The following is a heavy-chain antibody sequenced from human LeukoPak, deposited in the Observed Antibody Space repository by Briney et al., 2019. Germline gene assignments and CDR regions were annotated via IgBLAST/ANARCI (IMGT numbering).Heavy chain of an antibody. CDR3: ARAPTFSGWFDY. CDR1: GFTLRRHK. CDR2: ISSSSGYI. J-gene: IGHJ4*02. D-gene: IGHD6-19*01. Sequence: GGLRLSCAAPGFTLRRHKMKRGPQGPGEGVGGGSSISSSSGYIYYADSLKGRFTISRDNAKSSLYLQMNSLRAEDTAVYYCARAPTFSGWFDYWGQGTLVTVSS. V-gene: IGHV3-21*01.